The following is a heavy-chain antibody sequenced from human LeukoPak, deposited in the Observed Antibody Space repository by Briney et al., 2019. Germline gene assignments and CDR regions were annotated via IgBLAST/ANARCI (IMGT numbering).Heavy chain of an antibody. V-gene: IGHV4-34*01. D-gene: IGHD6-19*01. CDR1: GGSFSDYY. J-gene: IGHJ4*02. CDR2: XXHSGST. Sequence: KSSEILSLTCAVYGGSFSDYYWAWIRQSPGKGLXXXXXXXHSGSTNYNPSLKSRVTISVDASKNQFSLKVSSVTAADTAVYYCAREREESGAWYERPHFDYWGQGALVTVSS. CDR3: AREREESGAWYERPHFDY.